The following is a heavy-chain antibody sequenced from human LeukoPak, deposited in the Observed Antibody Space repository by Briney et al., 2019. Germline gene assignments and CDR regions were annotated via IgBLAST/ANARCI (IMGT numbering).Heavy chain of an antibody. V-gene: IGHV3-23*01. CDR3: AKVPRRTWGGDWFDS. CDR1: GFTFSSYA. J-gene: IGHJ5*01. D-gene: IGHD3-16*01. Sequence: GGSLRLSCAVSGFTFSSYAMSWVRQVPGKGLEWVSVISGSGGSTYYGDSVKGRFTISRDNSKDTLYLQMSSLRAEDTAVYYCAKVPRRTWGGDWFDSWGQGTLVTVSS. CDR2: ISGSGGST.